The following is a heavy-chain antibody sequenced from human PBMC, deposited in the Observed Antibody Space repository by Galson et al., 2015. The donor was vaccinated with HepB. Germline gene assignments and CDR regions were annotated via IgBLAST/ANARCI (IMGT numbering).Heavy chain of an antibody. D-gene: IGHD6-13*01. Sequence: SLRLSCAASGFTFDDYAMHWIRQAPGKGLEWVSGISWNSGSIGYADSVKGRFTISRDNAKNSLYLQMNSLRAEDTALYYCAKDIGAAAGTTSKVYWGQGTLVTVSS. CDR2: ISWNSGSI. CDR3: AKDIGAAAGTTSKVY. J-gene: IGHJ4*02. V-gene: IGHV3-9*01. CDR1: GFTFDDYA.